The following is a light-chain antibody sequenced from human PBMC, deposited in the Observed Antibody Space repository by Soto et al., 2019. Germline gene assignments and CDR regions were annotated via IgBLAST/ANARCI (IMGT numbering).Light chain of an antibody. J-gene: IGKJ1*01. CDR2: FAS. CDR1: HSVGSL. V-gene: IGKV3-11*01. Sequence: EIVLTQSPATLSLSPGDRATLSCRASHSVGSLLAWYQQKPGQAPRLLMYFASNRATGIPPRFSGSGSGTDFTLTIDSLEPEDFAVYYYQQRSAWPWTFGQGTRVEIK. CDR3: QQRSAWPWT.